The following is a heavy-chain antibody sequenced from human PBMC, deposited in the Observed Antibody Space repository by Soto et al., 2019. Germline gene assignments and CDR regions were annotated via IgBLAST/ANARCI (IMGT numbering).Heavy chain of an antibody. V-gene: IGHV5-51*01. CDR3: ARRGGYRYGFGY. D-gene: IGHD5-18*01. CDR1: GFSFTNYW. J-gene: IGHJ4*02. CDR2: IYPGDSDT. Sequence: ESLKISCKASGFSFTNYWIGRVRQMPGKGLEWMGIIYPGDSDTKYSPSFQGQVTISADKSTSTAYLQWSSLKASDTAMYYCARRGGYRYGFGYWGQGTLVTVSS.